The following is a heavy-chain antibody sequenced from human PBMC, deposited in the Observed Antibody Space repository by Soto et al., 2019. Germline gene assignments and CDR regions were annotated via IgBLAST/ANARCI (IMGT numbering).Heavy chain of an antibody. CDR3: ARAVRRPEISFGGVIILFDP. CDR1: DGSFSGHY. J-gene: IGHJ5*02. CDR2: ISHSGST. D-gene: IGHD3-16*01. V-gene: IGHV4-34*01. Sequence: PSETLSLTCAVYDGSFSGHYWSWIRQPPGKGLEWIGEISHSGSTNYNPSHKGRATISVDTSKNQFSLKLSSVTAADTAVYYCARAVRRPEISFGGVIILFDPWGQGALVTVSS.